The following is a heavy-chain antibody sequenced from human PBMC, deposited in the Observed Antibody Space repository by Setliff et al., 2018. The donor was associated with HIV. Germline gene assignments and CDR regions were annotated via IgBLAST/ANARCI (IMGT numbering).Heavy chain of an antibody. Sequence: SETLSLTCAVSGYSIRSGYYWGWIRQSPGKGLEWIGTMFRTGTSYYNPSLKSRVTISVDTSKNQFSLDLNSVTAADTAVYYCARLAKLGPSLSYFGMDVWGQGTTVTVSS. D-gene: IGHD7-27*01. CDR1: GYSIRSGYY. J-gene: IGHJ6*02. V-gene: IGHV4-38-2*01. CDR3: ARLAKLGPSLSYFGMDV. CDR2: MFRTGTS.